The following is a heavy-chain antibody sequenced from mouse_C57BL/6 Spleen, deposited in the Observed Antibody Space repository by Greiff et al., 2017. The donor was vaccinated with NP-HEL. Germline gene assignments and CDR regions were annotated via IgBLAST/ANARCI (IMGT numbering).Heavy chain of an antibody. Sequence: QVQLQQPGAELVMPGASVKLSCKASGYTFTSYWMHWVKQRPGQGLEWIGEIDPSDSYTNYNQKFKGKSTLTVDKSSSTAYMQLSSLTSEDSAVYYCAKNYGSYVFGYWGQGPTLTVSS. V-gene: IGHV1-69*01. CDR1: GYTFTSYW. CDR2: IDPSDSYT. D-gene: IGHD2-1*01. J-gene: IGHJ2*01. CDR3: AKNYGSYVFGY.